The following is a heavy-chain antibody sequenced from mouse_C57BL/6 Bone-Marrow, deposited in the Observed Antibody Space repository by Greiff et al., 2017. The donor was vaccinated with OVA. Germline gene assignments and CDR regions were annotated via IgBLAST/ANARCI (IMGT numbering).Heavy chain of an antibody. Sequence: LVESGAELVRPGASVTLSCKASGYTFTDYEMHWVKQTPVHGLEWIGAIDPETGGTAYNQKFKGKAILTADKSSSTAYMELRSLTSEDSAVYYCTRSSIYYYGSSSFDYWGQGTTLTVSS. J-gene: IGHJ2*01. CDR1: GYTFTDYE. CDR2: IDPETGGT. D-gene: IGHD1-1*01. CDR3: TRSSIYYYGSSSFDY. V-gene: IGHV1-15*01.